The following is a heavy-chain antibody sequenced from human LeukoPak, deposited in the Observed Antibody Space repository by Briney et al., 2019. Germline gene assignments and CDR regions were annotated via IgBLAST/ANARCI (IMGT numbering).Heavy chain of an antibody. CDR2: ISWNSGSI. Sequence: GGSLRLSCAASGFTFDDYAMHWVRQAPGKGLEWVSGISWNSGSIGYADSVKGRFTISRDNAKNSLYLQMNSLRAEDMALYYCAKASRRGLRLDYWGQGTLVTVSS. CDR3: AKASRRGLRLDY. CDR1: GFTFDDYA. V-gene: IGHV3-9*03. J-gene: IGHJ4*02. D-gene: IGHD4-17*01.